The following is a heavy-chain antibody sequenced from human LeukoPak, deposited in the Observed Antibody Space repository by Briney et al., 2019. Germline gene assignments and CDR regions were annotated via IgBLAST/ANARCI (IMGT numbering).Heavy chain of an antibody. J-gene: IGHJ4*02. D-gene: IGHD6-13*01. CDR3: ARSTGYSTTWELDS. Sequence: PSETLSLTCTVSGGSIDIYYWNWIRQSPGKGLEWICFTSSIGRTNANASLKSRVTLSVDTSKSHFSLRMYFVTAADTAVYYCARSTGYSTTWELDSWGQGILVTVSS. CDR2: TSSIGRT. CDR1: GGSIDIYY. V-gene: IGHV4-59*01.